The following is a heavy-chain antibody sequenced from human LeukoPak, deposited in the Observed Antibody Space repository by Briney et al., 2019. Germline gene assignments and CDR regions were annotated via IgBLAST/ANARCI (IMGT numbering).Heavy chain of an antibody. CDR1: GFTFTTYG. CDR3: ARHSLGSGNYVDY. CDR2: IWYDGSNK. Sequence: GGSLRLSCAASGFTFTTYGMHWVHQAPGKGLEWVAIIWYDGSNKYSADSVKGRFTISRDNSKNTLYLQMNSLRAEDTAVYYCARHSLGSGNYVDYWGQGTLDTVSS. V-gene: IGHV3-33*01. J-gene: IGHJ4*02. D-gene: IGHD3-10*02.